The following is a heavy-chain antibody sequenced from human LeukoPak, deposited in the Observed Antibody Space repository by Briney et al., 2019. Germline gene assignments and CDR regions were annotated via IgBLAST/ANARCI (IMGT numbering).Heavy chain of an antibody. V-gene: IGHV1-2*02. CDR1: GYTFTGYY. J-gene: IGHJ4*02. D-gene: IGHD3-10*01. CDR3: ARDRRITMVRGVMD. Sequence: ASVKVSCKASGYTFTGYYMHWVRQAPGQGLEWMGWINPNSGGTNYAQKFQGRVTMTRDTSISTAYMELSRLRSDDTAVYYCARDRRITMVRGVMDWGQGTLVTVSS. CDR2: INPNSGGT.